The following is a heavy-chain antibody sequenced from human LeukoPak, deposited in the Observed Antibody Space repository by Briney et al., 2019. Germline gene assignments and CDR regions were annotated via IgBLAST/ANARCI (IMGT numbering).Heavy chain of an antibody. Sequence: GGSLRLSCAASGFTFSSYWMNWARQAPGKGLEWVSDISGSGDNTYYADSVKGRFTISRDNSKNMLYVQVNSLGTEDTAAYYCAKGSYYDSSGSFYFDYWGQGTLVTVSS. CDR2: ISGSGDNT. CDR1: GFTFSSYW. CDR3: AKGSYYDSSGSFYFDY. V-gene: IGHV3-23*01. D-gene: IGHD3-22*01. J-gene: IGHJ4*02.